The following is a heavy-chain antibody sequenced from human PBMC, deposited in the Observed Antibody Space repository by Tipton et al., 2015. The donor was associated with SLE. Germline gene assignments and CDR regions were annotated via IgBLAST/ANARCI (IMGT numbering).Heavy chain of an antibody. CDR1: GFTFSDYY. V-gene: IGHV3-11*04. CDR2: ISSGGTII. Sequence: SLRLSCAASGFTFSDYYMSWIRQAPGKGLEWISYISSGGTIIYYADSVKGRFTISRDNAKNSLYLQMNSLRAEDTAIYYCARERIYGGWFDPWGQGSLVTVSS. D-gene: IGHD4-23*01. J-gene: IGHJ5*02. CDR3: ARERIYGGWFDP.